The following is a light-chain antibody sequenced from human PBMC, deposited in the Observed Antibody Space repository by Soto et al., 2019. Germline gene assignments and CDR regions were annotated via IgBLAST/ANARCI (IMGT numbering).Light chain of an antibody. CDR3: SSYAGSNTYV. Sequence: QSVLTQPASVSGSPGQSITISCTGTSSDVGGYNYVSWYQQHPGKAPKLMIFEVSNRPSGVSNRFSGSKSGNTAYLTISGLQVEDEADYYCSSYAGSNTYVFGTGTKVTVL. CDR2: EVS. CDR1: SSDVGGYNY. V-gene: IGLV2-14*01. J-gene: IGLJ1*01.